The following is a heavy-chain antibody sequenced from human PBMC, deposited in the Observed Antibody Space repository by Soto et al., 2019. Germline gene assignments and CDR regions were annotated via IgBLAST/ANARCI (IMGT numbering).Heavy chain of an antibody. D-gene: IGHD4-4*01. J-gene: IGHJ4*02. V-gene: IGHV3-30-3*01. CDR1: GFTFSSYA. CDR2: ISYDGSNK. Sequence: QVQLVESGGGVVQPGRPLRLSCAASGFTFSSYAMHWVRQAPGKGLEWVAVISYDGSNKYYADSVKGRFTISRDNSKNTLYLQMNSLRAEDTAVYYCARDQSDVGNYGTFDYWGQGTLVTVSS. CDR3: ARDQSDVGNYGTFDY.